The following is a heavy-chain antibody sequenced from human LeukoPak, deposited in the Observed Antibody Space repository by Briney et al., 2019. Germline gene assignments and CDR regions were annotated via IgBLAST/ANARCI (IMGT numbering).Heavy chain of an antibody. J-gene: IGHJ4*02. V-gene: IGHV3-64*01. CDR3: ARGSLEMATQPFDY. D-gene: IGHD5-24*01. CDR1: GFTFSSYW. Sequence: GGSLRLSCAASGFTFSSYWMSWVRQAPGKGLEYVSAISSNGGSTYYANSVKGRFTISRDNSKNTLYLQMGSLRAEDMAVYYCARGSLEMATQPFDYWGQGTLVTVSS. CDR2: ISSNGGST.